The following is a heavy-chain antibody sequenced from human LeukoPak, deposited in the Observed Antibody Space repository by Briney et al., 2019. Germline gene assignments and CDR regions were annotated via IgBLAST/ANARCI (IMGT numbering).Heavy chain of an antibody. CDR2: IGFSSIGYSSDHL. V-gene: IGHV3-11*05. J-gene: IGHJ4*02. D-gene: IGHD3/OR15-3a*01. CDR3: AREDFFTPHS. CDR1: GFPFSAYY. Sequence: GGSLRLSCAASGFPFSAYYRTWIRQAPGKGLEWVSSIGFSSIGYSSDHLKYADPVKGRFTISRDNAKNSLFLQMDSLRAEDTAVYFCAREDFFTPHSWGQGTLVTVSS.